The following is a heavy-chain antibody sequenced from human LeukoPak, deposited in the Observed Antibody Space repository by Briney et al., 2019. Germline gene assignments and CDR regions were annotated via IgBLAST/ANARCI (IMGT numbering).Heavy chain of an antibody. J-gene: IGHJ5*02. CDR1: GGSISSGGYY. D-gene: IGHD2-2*01. CDR2: IYYSGST. V-gene: IGHV4-31*03. Sequence: SETLSLTCTVSGGSISSGGYYWSWIRQHPGKGLEWIGHIYYSGSTYYNPSFKSRVTISVDTSKNQFSLKLSSVTAADTAVYYCAREPCSSTSCYYNWFDPWGQGTLVTVSS. CDR3: AREPCSSTSCYYNWFDP.